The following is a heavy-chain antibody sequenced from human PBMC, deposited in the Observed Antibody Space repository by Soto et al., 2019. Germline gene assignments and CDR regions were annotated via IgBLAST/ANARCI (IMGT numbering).Heavy chain of an antibody. CDR3: ASSPPVRRSSSGWYFDY. J-gene: IGHJ4*02. Sequence: QVQLQESGPGLVKPSRTLSLTCAVSSGSISSSNWWSWVRQPPGKGLEWIGEIYHSGSTNYNPSLKSRVTISVDKSKHQFSLKLSSVTAADTAVYYCASSPPVRRSSSGWYFDYWGQGTLVTVSS. D-gene: IGHD6-19*01. V-gene: IGHV4-4*02. CDR1: SGSISSSNW. CDR2: IYHSGST.